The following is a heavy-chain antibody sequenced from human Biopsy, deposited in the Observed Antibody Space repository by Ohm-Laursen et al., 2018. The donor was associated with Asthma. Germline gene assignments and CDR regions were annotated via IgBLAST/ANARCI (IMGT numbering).Heavy chain of an antibody. CDR3: ARIPRRSDSYFMDY. Sequence: TLSLTCTVSGDSITRGGCCWNWIRQAPGKGLEWIGYIHHSGTSYFNPSLKSRVSFSRDTSKNQFSLRLSSVTAADTAMYYCARIPRRSDSYFMDYWGQGTLVTVSS. CDR1: GDSITRGGCC. CDR2: IHHSGTS. D-gene: IGHD2-21*02. J-gene: IGHJ4*02. V-gene: IGHV4-31*03.